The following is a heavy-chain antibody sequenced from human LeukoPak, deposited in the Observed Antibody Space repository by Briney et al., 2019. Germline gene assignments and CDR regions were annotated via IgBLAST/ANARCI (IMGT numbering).Heavy chain of an antibody. V-gene: IGHV3-53*01. Sequence: GGSLRLSCTVSGFTVSSNSMSWVRQAPGKGLEWVSFIYSDNTHYSDSVKGRFTISRDNSKNTLYLQMNSLRAEDTGVYYCARRAGAYSHPYDYWGQGTLVTVSS. CDR1: GFTVSSNS. D-gene: IGHD4/OR15-4a*01. CDR2: IYSDNT. J-gene: IGHJ4*02. CDR3: ARRAGAYSHPYDY.